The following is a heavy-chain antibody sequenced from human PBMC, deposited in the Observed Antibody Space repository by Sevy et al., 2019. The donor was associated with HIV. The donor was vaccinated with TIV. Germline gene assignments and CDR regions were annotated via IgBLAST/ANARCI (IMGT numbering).Heavy chain of an antibody. Sequence: SETLSLTCTVSGGSINIYSWNWIRQPPGKGLEWIGYIYYIGSTNYNPSLKSRVTISVDTSKNQFSLKLSSVTAADTAVYYCARAKGTVTTLSAFDIWGQGTMVTVSS. J-gene: IGHJ3*02. V-gene: IGHV4-59*01. D-gene: IGHD4-17*01. CDR1: GGSINIYS. CDR3: ARAKGTVTTLSAFDI. CDR2: IYYIGST.